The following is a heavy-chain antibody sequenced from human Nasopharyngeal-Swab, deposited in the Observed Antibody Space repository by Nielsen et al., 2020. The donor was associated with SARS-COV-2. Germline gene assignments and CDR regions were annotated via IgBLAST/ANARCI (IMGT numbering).Heavy chain of an antibody. V-gene: IGHV3-30*03. D-gene: IGHD4-17*01. Sequence: GGSLRLSCAASWFTLSSYGMHWVRRAPGKGLEWVAFIAPDASNEYYGDSVKGRFSISRDSSKNTLYLQMDSLRGEDTAVYYCARDAPAHYGAFYWGRGTLVTVSS. J-gene: IGHJ4*02. CDR3: ARDAPAHYGAFY. CDR1: WFTLSSYG. CDR2: IAPDASNE.